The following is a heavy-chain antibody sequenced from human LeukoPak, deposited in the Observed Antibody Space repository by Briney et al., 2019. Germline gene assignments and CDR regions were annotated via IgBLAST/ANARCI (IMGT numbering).Heavy chain of an antibody. CDR2: IYHSGST. V-gene: IGHV4-30-2*01. CDR1: GGSISSGGYS. Sequence: SETLSLTCAVSGGSISSGGYSWSWIRQPPGKGLEWIGYIYHSGSTNYNPSLKSRVTISVDTSKNQFSLKLSSVTAADTAVYYCARDRHPGRWGQGTLVTVSS. CDR3: ARDRHPGR. D-gene: IGHD1-26*01. J-gene: IGHJ4*02.